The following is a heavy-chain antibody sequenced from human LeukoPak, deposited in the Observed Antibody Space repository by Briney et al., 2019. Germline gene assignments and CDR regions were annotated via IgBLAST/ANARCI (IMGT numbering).Heavy chain of an antibody. CDR2: ISTYNGNT. J-gene: IGHJ4*02. CDR3: ARVGYTSGCDH. Sequence: ASAKVSCKASGYIFTSYGIGWVRQAPGQGLEWMGWISTYNGNTNYVQRLQGRVTMTTDTPTNTVHMELRSLRSDDAAVYYCARVGYTSGCDHWGQGTLVTVSS. CDR1: GYIFTSYG. D-gene: IGHD2-2*02. V-gene: IGHV1-18*01.